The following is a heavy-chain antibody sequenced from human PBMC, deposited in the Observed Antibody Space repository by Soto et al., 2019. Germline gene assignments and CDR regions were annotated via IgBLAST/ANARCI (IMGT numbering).Heavy chain of an antibody. D-gene: IGHD6-19*01. V-gene: IGHV1-18*01. J-gene: IGHJ4*02. CDR2: ISPYNGNT. CDR3: ARMYHLRISLAGPDTHY. CDR1: GYTFTSYG. Sequence: ASVKVSCKASGYTFTSYGISWVRQAPGQGLEWMGWISPYNGNTNYAQKLQGRVTMTTDTSTSTAYMELRSLRSEDTAVYYCARMYHLRISLAGPDTHYWGQGTLVTGSS.